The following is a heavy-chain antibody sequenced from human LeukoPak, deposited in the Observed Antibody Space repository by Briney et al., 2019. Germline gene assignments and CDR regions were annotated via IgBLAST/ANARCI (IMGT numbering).Heavy chain of an antibody. CDR2: INPNSGDS. V-gene: IGHV1-2*06. CDR3: ARTAARRFDY. CDR1: GYTFSGYY. D-gene: IGHD6-6*01. J-gene: IGHJ4*02. Sequence: EASVKVSCKASGYTFSGYYIHWVRQAPGQGLEWMGRINPNSGDSNSAQKFQDRVTMTRDTSISTVYMELSSLRSDDTAVYYCARTAARRFDYWGQGTLVTVSS.